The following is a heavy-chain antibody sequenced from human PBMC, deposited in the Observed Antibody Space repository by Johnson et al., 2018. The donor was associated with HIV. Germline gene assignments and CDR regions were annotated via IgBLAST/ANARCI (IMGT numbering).Heavy chain of an antibody. D-gene: IGHD3-22*01. CDR1: GFTFSNYG. CDR3: ARDVSYYDSSWGAFDI. V-gene: IGHV3-30*19. J-gene: IGHJ3*02. Sequence: QVQLVESGGGVVQPGGSLRLSCAASGFTFSNYGMHWVRQAPGKGLVWMAVISYDGSNKYYADSVKGRFNISRDNSKNTLYLQMNSLRPEDTAVYYCARDVSYYDSSWGAFDIWGQGTMVTVSS. CDR2: ISYDGSNK.